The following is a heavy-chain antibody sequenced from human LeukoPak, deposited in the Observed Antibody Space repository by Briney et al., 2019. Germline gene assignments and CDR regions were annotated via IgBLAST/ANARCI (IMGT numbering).Heavy chain of an antibody. CDR1: GGSISSSSYY. D-gene: IGHD6-13*01. V-gene: IGHV4-39*07. CDR2: IYYSGST. J-gene: IGHJ2*01. Sequence: SSETLSLTCTVSGGSISSSSYYWGWIRQPPGKGLEWIGSIYYSGSTYYNPSLKSRDTISVDTSKNQFSLKLSSVTAADTAVYYCARTYGSSGLGYFDLWGRGTLVTVSS. CDR3: ARTYGSSGLGYFDL.